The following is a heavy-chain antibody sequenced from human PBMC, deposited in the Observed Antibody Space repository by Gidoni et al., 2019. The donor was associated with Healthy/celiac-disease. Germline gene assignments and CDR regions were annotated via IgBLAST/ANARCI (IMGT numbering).Heavy chain of an antibody. CDR1: GGSTSSGSYY. CDR2: IYTSGST. CDR3: ARVSSSGWYFDY. J-gene: IGHJ4*02. Sequence: QVQLQESGPGLVMPSQTLSLTCTVSGGSTSSGSYYWSWFRQPAGKGLWWIGRIYTSGSTNYNPSLKSRVTISVDTSKNQFSLKLSSVTAADTAVYYCARVSSSGWYFDYWGQGTLVTVSS. V-gene: IGHV4-61*02. D-gene: IGHD6-19*01.